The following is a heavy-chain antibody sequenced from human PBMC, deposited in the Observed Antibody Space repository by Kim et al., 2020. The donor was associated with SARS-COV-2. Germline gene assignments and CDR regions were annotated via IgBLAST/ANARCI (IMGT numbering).Heavy chain of an antibody. CDR2: ISYDGSNK. V-gene: IGHV3-30*04. CDR1: GFTFSSYA. CDR3: AREEYSSSWYGTEDF. D-gene: IGHD6-13*01. J-gene: IGHJ6*02. Sequence: GGSLRLSCAASGFTFSSYAMHWVRQAPGKGLEWVAVISYDGSNKYYADSVKGRFTISRDNSKNTLYLQMNSLRAEDTAVYYCAREEYSSSWYGTEDFWG.